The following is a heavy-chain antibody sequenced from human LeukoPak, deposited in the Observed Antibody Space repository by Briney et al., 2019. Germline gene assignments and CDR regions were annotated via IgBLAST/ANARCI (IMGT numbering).Heavy chain of an antibody. CDR1: GYSFTSYW. V-gene: IGHV5-10-1*01. J-gene: IGHJ6*04. D-gene: IGHD3-10*01. Sequence: GESLKISCKGSGYSFTSYWISWVRQMPGKGLEWMGRIDPSDSYTNYSPSFQGHVTISADKSISTAYLQWSSLKASDTAMYYCARERTFGSGSYYNDDYYYGMDVWGKGTTATVSS. CDR3: ARERTFGSGSYYNDDYYYGMDV. CDR2: IDPSDSYT.